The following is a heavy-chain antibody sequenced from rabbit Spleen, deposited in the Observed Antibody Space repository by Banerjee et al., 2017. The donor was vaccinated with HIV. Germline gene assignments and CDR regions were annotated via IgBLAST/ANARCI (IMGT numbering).Heavy chain of an antibody. CDR2: IRIANDNT. V-gene: IGHV1S40*01. D-gene: IGHD4-1*01. CDR1: GFSFNSGYD. CDR3: ARDLDGVIGWNFGW. J-gene: IGHJ3*01. Sequence: QSLEESGGGLVKPGASLTLTCKASGFSFNSGYDMCWVRQAPGKGLEWIACIRIANDNTYYANWAKGRFTISSDNAQNTVDLQMNSLTPADTATYFCARDLDGVIGWNFGWWGQGTLVTVS.